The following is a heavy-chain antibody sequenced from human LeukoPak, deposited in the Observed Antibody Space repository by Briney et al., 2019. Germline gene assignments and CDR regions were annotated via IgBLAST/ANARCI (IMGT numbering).Heavy chain of an antibody. J-gene: IGHJ4*02. CDR1: GFTFSTYA. CDR3: ARDLDGYSSGGYEGSDY. CDR2: ISNDATKK. V-gene: IGHV3-30*03. D-gene: IGHD6-19*01. Sequence: GGSLRLSCAASGFTFSTYAMHWVRQAPGKGLEWVAVISNDATKKYYADSVKGRFTISRDNSKNTLYLQMNSLRAEDTAVYYCARDLDGYSSGGYEGSDYWGQGTLVTVSS.